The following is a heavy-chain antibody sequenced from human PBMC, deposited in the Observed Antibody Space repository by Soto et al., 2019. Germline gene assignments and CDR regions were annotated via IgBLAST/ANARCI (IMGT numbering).Heavy chain of an antibody. D-gene: IGHD3-10*01. J-gene: IGHJ6*02. Sequence: ASVKVSCKASGYTFTGYYMHWVRQAPGQGLEWMGWINPNSGGTNYAQKFQGRVTMTRDTSISTAYMELSRLRSDDTAVYYCARGGGYIRYYYGMDVWGQGTTVTVSS. CDR3: ARGGGYIRYYYGMDV. V-gene: IGHV1-2*02. CDR1: GYTFTGYY. CDR2: INPNSGGT.